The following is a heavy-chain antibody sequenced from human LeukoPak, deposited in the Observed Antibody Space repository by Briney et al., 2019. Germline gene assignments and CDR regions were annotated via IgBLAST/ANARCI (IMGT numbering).Heavy chain of an antibody. J-gene: IGHJ2*01. CDR3: ARVGPWCFDL. V-gene: IGHV4-59*01. CDR1: GGSISSSY. CDR2: IYYSGST. Sequence: SETLSLTCTVSGGSISSSYWSWIRQPPGKGLQWIGYIYYSGSTNYDPSLKSRITISVDTSKNQFSLKLSSVTAADTAVYYCARVGPWCFDLWGRGTLVTVSS.